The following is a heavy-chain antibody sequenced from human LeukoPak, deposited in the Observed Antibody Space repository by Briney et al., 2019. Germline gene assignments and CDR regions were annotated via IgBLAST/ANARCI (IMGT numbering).Heavy chain of an antibody. V-gene: IGHV1-69*13. J-gene: IGHJ4*02. CDR1: GGTFSSYA. CDR2: IIPIFGTA. D-gene: IGHD3-22*01. Sequence: SVKVSCKASGGTFSSYAISWVRQAPGQGLEWMGGIIPIFGTASYAQKFQGRVTITADESTSTAYMELSSLRSEDTAVYYCARQYYYDSSGYYDQGLDWGQGTLVTVSS. CDR3: ARQYYYDSSGYYDQGLD.